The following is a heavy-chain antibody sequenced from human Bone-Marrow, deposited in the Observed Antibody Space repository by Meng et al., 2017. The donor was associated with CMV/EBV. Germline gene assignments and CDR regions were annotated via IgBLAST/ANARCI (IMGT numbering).Heavy chain of an antibody. Sequence: SETLSLTCAVSGGSFGAFYWSWVRQPPGKGLEWIGEVNHSGRTNYSPSLESQVTISVDTSKNQFSLKLTSVTAADTAVYYCARDRLGGSYNRAFDIWGQGTMVTVSS. CDR2: VNHSGRT. D-gene: IGHD1-26*01. CDR1: GGSFGAFY. V-gene: IGHV4-34*01. CDR3: ARDRLGGSYNRAFDI. J-gene: IGHJ3*02.